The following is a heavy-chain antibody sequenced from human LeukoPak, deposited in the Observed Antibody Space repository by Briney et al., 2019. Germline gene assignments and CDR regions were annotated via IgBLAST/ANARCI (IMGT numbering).Heavy chain of an antibody. Sequence: GGSLRLSCAASGFAFNFYAMSWVRQAPGKGLEWVSSITGGGAGAYHADSVKGRFTISRDNSKNTLYLQMNSLRADDTAVYYCARRLAQTKGFDYWGQGTLVTVSS. V-gene: IGHV3-23*01. J-gene: IGHJ4*02. D-gene: IGHD1-7*01. CDR1: GFAFNFYA. CDR3: ARRLAQTKGFDY. CDR2: ITGGGAGA.